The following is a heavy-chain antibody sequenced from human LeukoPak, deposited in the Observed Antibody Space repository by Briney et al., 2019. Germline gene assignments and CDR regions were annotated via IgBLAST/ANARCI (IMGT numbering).Heavy chain of an antibody. J-gene: IGHJ4*02. CDR2: IRAGSDYI. CDR3: ARWGLGPSFDY. D-gene: IGHD1-26*01. V-gene: IGHV3-21*05. Sequence: LGGSLRLSCAASGFTFSRYSMTWVRQAPGKGLEWVSYIRAGSDYIYYADSVKGRFTISRDNAKNSLSLQMNSLRAEDTAVYYCARWGLGPSFDYWGQGTLVTVSS. CDR1: GFTFSRYS.